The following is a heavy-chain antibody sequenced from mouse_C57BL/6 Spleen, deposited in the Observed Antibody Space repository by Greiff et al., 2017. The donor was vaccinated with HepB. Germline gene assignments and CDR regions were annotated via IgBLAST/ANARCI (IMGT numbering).Heavy chain of an antibody. Sequence: QVQLQQPGAELVMPGASVKLSCKASGYTFTSYWMHWVKQRPGQGLEWIGEIDPSDSYTNYNQKFKGKSTLTVDKSSSTAYMQLSSLTSEDTAVYYCARGRNPYGSSLWYFDVWGTGTTVTVSS. CDR3: ARGRNPYGSSLWYFDV. D-gene: IGHD1-1*01. CDR1: GYTFTSYW. J-gene: IGHJ1*03. CDR2: IDPSDSYT. V-gene: IGHV1-69*01.